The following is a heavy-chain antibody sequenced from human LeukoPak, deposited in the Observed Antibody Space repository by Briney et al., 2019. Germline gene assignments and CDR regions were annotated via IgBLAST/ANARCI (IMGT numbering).Heavy chain of an antibody. J-gene: IGHJ4*02. D-gene: IGHD2-21*01. CDR3: ARGHRGLFDY. CDR1: GGSFSGYY. CDR2: INHSGST. Sequence: SETLSLTCAVYGGSFSGYYWSWIRQPPGKGLEWIGEINHSGSTNYNPSLKSRVTISVDTSKNQFSLKLSSVTAADTAVYYCARGHRGLFDYWGQGTLVTVSS. V-gene: IGHV4-34*01.